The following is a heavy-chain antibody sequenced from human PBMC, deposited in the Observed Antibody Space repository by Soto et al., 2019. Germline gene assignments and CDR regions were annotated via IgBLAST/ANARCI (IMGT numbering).Heavy chain of an antibody. J-gene: IGHJ6*02. D-gene: IGHD4-17*01. CDR1: GYTFTSYG. V-gene: IGHV1-18*01. Sequence: ASVKVSCKASGYTFTSYGISWVRQAPGQGLEWMGWISAYNGNTNYAQKLQGRVTMTTDTSTSTAYMELRSLRSDDTAVYYCARLYYGGNPLANGMDVWGQGTTVTVSS. CDR3: ARLYYGGNPLANGMDV. CDR2: ISAYNGNT.